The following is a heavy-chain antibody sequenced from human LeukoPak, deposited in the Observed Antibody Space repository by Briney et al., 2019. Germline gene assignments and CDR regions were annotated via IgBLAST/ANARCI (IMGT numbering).Heavy chain of an antibody. Sequence: ASVKVSCKASGYTFTDYYLHWVRQAPGQGLEWMGWISAYNGNTNYAQKLQGRVTMATDTSTSTAYMELRSLRSDDTAVYYCASGGSGSYFPLDYWGQGTLVTVSS. CDR1: GYTFTDYY. D-gene: IGHD3-10*01. CDR3: ASGGSGSYFPLDY. V-gene: IGHV1-18*04. CDR2: ISAYNGNT. J-gene: IGHJ4*02.